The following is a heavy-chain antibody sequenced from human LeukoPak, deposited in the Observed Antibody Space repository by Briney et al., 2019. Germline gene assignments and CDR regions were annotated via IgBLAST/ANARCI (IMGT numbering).Heavy chain of an antibody. D-gene: IGHD6-13*01. CDR1: GFTFSSYS. J-gene: IGHJ4*02. V-gene: IGHV3-21*01. CDR3: AASIAAAATFDY. Sequence: GGSLRLSCAASGFTFSSYSMNWVRQAPGKGLEWVSSISSSSSYIYYADSVKGRFTISRDNAKNSLYLQMNSLRAEDTAVYYCAASIAAAATFDYWGQGTLVTVSS. CDR2: ISSSSSYI.